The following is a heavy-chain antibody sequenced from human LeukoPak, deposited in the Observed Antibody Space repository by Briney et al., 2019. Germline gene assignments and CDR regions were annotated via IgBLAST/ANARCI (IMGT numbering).Heavy chain of an antibody. CDR3: ARGTDFWSGYLDY. V-gene: IGHV3-23*01. Sequence: GGSLRLSCAASGFTFSNYAMSWVRQAPGKGLEWISGISGSGDTTYYADSVKGRFTISRDNSKNTLYLQMNSLRAEDTAVYYCARGTDFWSGYLDYWGQGTLVTVSS. CDR2: ISGSGDTT. D-gene: IGHD3-3*01. J-gene: IGHJ4*02. CDR1: GFTFSNYA.